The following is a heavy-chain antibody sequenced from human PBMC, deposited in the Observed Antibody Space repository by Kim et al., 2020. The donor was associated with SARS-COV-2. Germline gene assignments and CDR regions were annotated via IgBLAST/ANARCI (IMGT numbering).Heavy chain of an antibody. CDR3: AKNPPGGYGDS. Sequence: GGSLRLSCAASGFTFSNYALTWVRQAPGKGLEWVSTIGTGGDTYYADSVKGRFTISRDNSKNTVYLQMNSLRADDTAVYYCAKNPPGGYGDSWGQGTLVT. J-gene: IGHJ4*02. D-gene: IGHD5-18*01. V-gene: IGHV3-23*01. CDR1: GFTFSNYA. CDR2: IGTGGDT.